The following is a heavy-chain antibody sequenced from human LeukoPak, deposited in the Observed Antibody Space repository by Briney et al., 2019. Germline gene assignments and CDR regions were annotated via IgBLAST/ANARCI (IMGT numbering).Heavy chain of an antibody. J-gene: IGHJ5*02. V-gene: IGHV4-4*02. Sequence: PSGTLSLTCAVSGGSISSNNWWSWVRQPPGKGLEWIGEIYHSGSTNYNPSLKSRVTISVDKSKNQFSLKLSSVTAADTAVYYCARDQTGLYNWFDTWGPGTLVTVSS. CDR3: ARDQTGLYNWFDT. D-gene: IGHD1-1*01. CDR2: IYHSGST. CDR1: GGSISSNNW.